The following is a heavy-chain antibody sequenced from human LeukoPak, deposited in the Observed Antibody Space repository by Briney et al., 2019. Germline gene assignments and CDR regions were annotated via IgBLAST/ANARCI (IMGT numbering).Heavy chain of an antibody. V-gene: IGHV3-23*01. CDR2: IFGSGGSA. Sequence: GGSLRLSCAASGFTFNSYAMYWVRQAPGKGLEWVSGIFGSGGSAHYADSVKGRFAISRDNSKNRVYLQMNSLRAEDTAVYYCANTATGYSSGHYPGWPVDYWGQGTLVTVSS. CDR3: ANTATGYSSGHYPGWPVDY. J-gene: IGHJ4*02. D-gene: IGHD6-19*01. CDR1: GFTFNSYA.